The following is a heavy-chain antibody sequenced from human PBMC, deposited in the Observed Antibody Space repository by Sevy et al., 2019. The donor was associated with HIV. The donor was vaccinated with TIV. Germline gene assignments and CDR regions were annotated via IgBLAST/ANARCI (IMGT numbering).Heavy chain of an antibody. D-gene: IGHD6-19*01. CDR1: GYTLTELS. CDR3: ATSYRIAVADFDY. J-gene: IGHJ4*02. V-gene: IGHV1-24*01. Sequence: ASVKVSCKVSGYTLTELSIHWVRQAPGKGLEWMGGFVPEYGEIIYAQKFQGRVTMTEDTSAETGYMELSSLRSDDTAVYYCATSYRIAVADFDYWGQGTQVTVSS. CDR2: FVPEYGEI.